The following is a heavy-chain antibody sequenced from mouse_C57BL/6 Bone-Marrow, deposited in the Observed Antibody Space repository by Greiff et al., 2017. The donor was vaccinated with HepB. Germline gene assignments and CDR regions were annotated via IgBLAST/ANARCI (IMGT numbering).Heavy chain of an antibody. J-gene: IGHJ4*01. CDR3: VRGGYYYGSSSHYAMDY. CDR1: GFTFNTYA. Sequence: EVNVVESGGGLVQPKGSLKLSCAASGFTFNTYAMHWVRQAPGKGLEWVARIRSKSSNYATYYADSVKDRFTISRDDSQGMLYLQMNNLKTEDTAMYYCVRGGYYYGSSSHYAMDYWGQGTSVTVSS. D-gene: IGHD1-1*01. V-gene: IGHV10-3*01. CDR2: IRSKSSNYAT.